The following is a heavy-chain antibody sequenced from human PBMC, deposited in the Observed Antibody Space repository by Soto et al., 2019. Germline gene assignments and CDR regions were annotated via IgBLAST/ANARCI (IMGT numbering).Heavy chain of an antibody. V-gene: IGHV3-48*03. CDR1: GFTFSSYE. D-gene: IGHD3-22*01. J-gene: IGHJ1*01. CDR2: ISSSGSTI. CDR3: ARGAEDSSGYYYVCFQH. Sequence: PGGSLRLSCAASGFTFSSYEMNWVRQAPGKGLEWVSYISSSGSTIYYADSVKGRFTISRDNAKNSLYLQMNSLRAEDTAVYDCARGAEDSSGYYYVCFQHWGQGTLVTVSS.